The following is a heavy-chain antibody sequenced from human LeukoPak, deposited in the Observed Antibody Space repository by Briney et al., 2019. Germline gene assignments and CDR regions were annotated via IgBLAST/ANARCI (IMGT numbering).Heavy chain of an antibody. V-gene: IGHV4-59*01. CDR3: ARGYSGYESPFDY. D-gene: IGHD5-12*01. Sequence: ASETLSLTCTVSGGSITSDYGSWIRQPPGKGLEWIGYIYYSGGTKYNPSLKSRVTISVDPSKKQFSLKLSSVTAADTALYYCARGYSGYESPFDYWGQGTLVTVSS. CDR1: GGSITSDY. J-gene: IGHJ4*02. CDR2: IYYSGGT.